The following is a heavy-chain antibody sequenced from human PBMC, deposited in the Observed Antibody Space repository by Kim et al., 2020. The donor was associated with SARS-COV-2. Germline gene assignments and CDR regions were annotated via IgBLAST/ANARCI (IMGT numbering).Heavy chain of an antibody. J-gene: IGHJ4*02. D-gene: IGHD3-3*01. V-gene: IGHV1-8*01. CDR3: AKSPTLVRFLEWLLDNYYFDY. CDR1: GYTFTSYD. CDR2: MNPNSGNT. Sequence: ASVKVSCKASGYTFTSYDINWVRQATGQGLEWMGWMNPNSGNTGYAQKFQGRITMTRNTSISTAYMELSSLRSEDTAVYYCAKSPTLVRFLEWLLDNYYFDYWGQGTLVTVSS.